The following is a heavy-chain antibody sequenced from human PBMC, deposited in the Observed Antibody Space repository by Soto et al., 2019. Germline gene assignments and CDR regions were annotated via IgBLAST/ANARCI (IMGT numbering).Heavy chain of an antibody. CDR1: GYTFTSYD. J-gene: IGHJ5*02. D-gene: IGHD3-10*01. V-gene: IGHV1-3*01. CDR3: AKDRWAGSGSYYHNWFDP. Sequence: ASVKVSCKASGYTFTSYDMHWVRQAPGQRLEWMGWINAGNGNTKYSQKFQGRVTITRDTSASTAYMELNSLRAEDTAVYYCAKDRWAGSGSYYHNWFDPWGQVTLVTVSS. CDR2: INAGNGNT.